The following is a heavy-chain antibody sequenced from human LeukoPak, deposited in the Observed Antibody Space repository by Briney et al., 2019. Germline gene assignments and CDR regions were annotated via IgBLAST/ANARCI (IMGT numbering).Heavy chain of an antibody. CDR3: ARVADYDILTGYSHAFDI. Sequence: ASVKVSCKASGYTFTSYGISWVRQAPGQGLEWMGWISAYNGNTNYAQKLQGRVTMTTDTSTSTAHMELRSLRSDDTAVYYCARVADYDILTGYSHAFDIWGQGTMVTVSS. J-gene: IGHJ3*02. CDR2: ISAYNGNT. D-gene: IGHD3-9*01. CDR1: GYTFTSYG. V-gene: IGHV1-18*01.